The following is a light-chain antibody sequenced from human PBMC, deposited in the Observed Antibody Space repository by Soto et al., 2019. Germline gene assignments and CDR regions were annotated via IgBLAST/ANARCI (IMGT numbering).Light chain of an antibody. CDR1: ESVDSNY. Sequence: EIVLTQSPGTLSLSPGERATLSCRATESVDSNYLAWYQQKPGQAPRLLIYGAASRPTGTPDRFSGSGSGTDFILTISRLDPEDSAVYYCQQYSVSPQPFGQGTKVDIK. CDR2: GAA. CDR3: QQYSVSPQP. J-gene: IGKJ1*01. V-gene: IGKV3-20*01.